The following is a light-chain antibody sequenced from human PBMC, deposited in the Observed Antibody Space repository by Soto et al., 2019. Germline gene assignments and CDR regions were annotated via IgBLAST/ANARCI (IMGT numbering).Light chain of an antibody. J-gene: IGKJ1*01. CDR3: QQYGSSPWT. V-gene: IGKV3-20*01. CDR2: GAS. Sequence: EIVLTQSPGTLSLSPGERATLSCRASQSVSSRNLAWYQQKPGQAPRLLVYGASSRATGIPDRFSGSGSGTDFTLTIGRLEPEDFAVYYCQQYGSSPWTFGQGTKVEIK. CDR1: QSVSSRN.